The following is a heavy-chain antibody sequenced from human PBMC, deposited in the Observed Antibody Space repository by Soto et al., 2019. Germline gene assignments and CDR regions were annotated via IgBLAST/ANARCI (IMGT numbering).Heavy chain of an antibody. Sequence: SVKVSCKASGGTFSSYAISLVRQAPGQGLEWMGGIIPIFGTANYAQKFQGRVTITADESTSTAYMELSSLRSEDTAVYYCARPSGIAARMHAFDIWGQGTMVTVSS. J-gene: IGHJ3*02. CDR3: ARPSGIAARMHAFDI. V-gene: IGHV1-69*13. CDR1: GGTFSSYA. CDR2: IIPIFGTA. D-gene: IGHD6-6*01.